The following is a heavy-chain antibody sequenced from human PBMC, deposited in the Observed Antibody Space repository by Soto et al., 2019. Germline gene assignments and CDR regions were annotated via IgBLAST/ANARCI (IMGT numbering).Heavy chain of an antibody. V-gene: IGHV4-59*01. J-gene: IGHJ5*02. Sequence: SETLSLTCTVSGGSISSYYWIWIRQPPVNGLEYIGYIYYIFSTNYNPSLKSRFTISLYTSKNHFSLKLSSFTAAYTAVYYCARADIVSFDPWGQGTLVTV. CDR3: ARADIVSFDP. CDR2: IYYIFST. D-gene: IGHD1-26*01. CDR1: GGSISSYY.